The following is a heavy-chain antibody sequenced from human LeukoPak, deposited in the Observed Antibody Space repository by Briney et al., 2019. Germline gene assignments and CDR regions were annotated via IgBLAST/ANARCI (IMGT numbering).Heavy chain of an antibody. J-gene: IGHJ4*02. Sequence: SETLSLTCTVSGGSISSYYWSWIRQPPGKGLEWIGYIYYSGSTNYNPSLKSRVTISVDTSKNQFSLELSSVTAADTAVYYCARVDTAMVPDYWGQGTLVTVSS. CDR3: ARVDTAMVPDY. CDR1: GGSISSYY. CDR2: IYYSGST. D-gene: IGHD5-18*01. V-gene: IGHV4-59*01.